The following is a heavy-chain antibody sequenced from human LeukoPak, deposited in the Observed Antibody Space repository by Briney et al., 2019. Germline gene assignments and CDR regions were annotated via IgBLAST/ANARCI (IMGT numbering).Heavy chain of an antibody. J-gene: IGHJ4*02. D-gene: IGHD6-13*01. CDR3: AKAMYSSSWRHFDY. V-gene: IGHV3-30*18. CDR1: GFTFSSYG. CDR2: ISYDGSNK. Sequence: GGSLSLSCAASGFTFSSYGMHWVGKAPGKGLEWVAVISYDGSNKYYADSVKGQFTISRDNSKNTLYLQMNSLRAEDTAVYYCAKAMYSSSWRHFDYWGQGTLVTVSS.